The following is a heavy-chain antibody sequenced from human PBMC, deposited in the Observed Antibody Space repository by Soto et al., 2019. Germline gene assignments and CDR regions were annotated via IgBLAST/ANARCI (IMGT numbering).Heavy chain of an antibody. Sequence: QVQLHQSGPGLVKPSQTLSLTCAISGDSVSSNSAAWNWIRQSPSRGLEWLGRTYYRSKWSSDYAASVKGRISINPDTSKNQFYLQLNSVTPEDTAVYYCARLVLGETNWLDPWGQGTLVTVSS. D-gene: IGHD2-2*01. J-gene: IGHJ5*02. CDR3: ARLVLGETNWLDP. CDR2: TYYRSKWSS. V-gene: IGHV6-1*01. CDR1: GDSVSSNSAA.